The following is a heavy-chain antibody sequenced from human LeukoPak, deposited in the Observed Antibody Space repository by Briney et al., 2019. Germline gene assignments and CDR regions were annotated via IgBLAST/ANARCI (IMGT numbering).Heavy chain of an antibody. V-gene: IGHV4-59*01. D-gene: IGHD6-19*01. CDR1: GGSISSYY. CDR2: IYYSGST. J-gene: IGHJ3*02. CDR3: AIPSSGWYRGAFDI. Sequence: SETLSLTCTVSGGSISSYYWSWIRQPPGKGLEWIGYIYYSGSTNYNPSLKSRVTISVDTSKNQFSLKLSSVTAADTAVYYCAIPSSGWYRGAFDIWGQGTMVTVSS.